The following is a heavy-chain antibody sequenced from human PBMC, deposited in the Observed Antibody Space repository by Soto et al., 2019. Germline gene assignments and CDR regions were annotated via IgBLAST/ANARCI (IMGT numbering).Heavy chain of an antibody. V-gene: IGHV1-8*02. D-gene: IGHD4-17*01. CDR2: INANNGNT. CDR3: ARSNPTTANAFDI. J-gene: IGHJ3*02. Sequence: VASVKVSCKASGYTFTSYAMHWVRQAPGQRLEWMGWINANNGNTGYAQKFQGRVTMTRNTSISTAYMELSSLRSEDTAVYYCARSNPTTANAFDIWGQGTMVTVSS. CDR1: GYTFTSYA.